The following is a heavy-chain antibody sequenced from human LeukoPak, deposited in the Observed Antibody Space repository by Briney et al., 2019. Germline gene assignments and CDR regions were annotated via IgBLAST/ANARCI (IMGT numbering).Heavy chain of an antibody. V-gene: IGHV3-53*01. J-gene: IGHJ4*02. CDR2: IYRDDIT. Sequence: HPGGSLRLSCAASGFPVSSNYMSWVRQAPGKGLEWVSVIYRDDITYYADSVKGRFTIFRDNSKNTLYLQMNSLRDDDTAVYYCARAPYGVGYTAERDYWGQGTLVTVSS. CDR3: ARAPYGVGYTAERDY. CDR1: GFPVSSNY. D-gene: IGHD3-16*02.